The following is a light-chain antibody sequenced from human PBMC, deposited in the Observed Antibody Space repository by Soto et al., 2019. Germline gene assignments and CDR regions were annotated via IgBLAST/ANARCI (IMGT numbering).Light chain of an antibody. CDR3: QQYCSAPYT. Sequence: EIVLTQSPGTLSLSPGERATLSCRASQSVSSSYLDWYQQKPGQAPRLLIYGASSRDTGIPDRFSGSGSGTDFTLTISRLEPEDFAVYYCQQYCSAPYTFGQGTKLEIK. CDR2: GAS. J-gene: IGKJ2*01. V-gene: IGKV3-20*01. CDR1: QSVSSSY.